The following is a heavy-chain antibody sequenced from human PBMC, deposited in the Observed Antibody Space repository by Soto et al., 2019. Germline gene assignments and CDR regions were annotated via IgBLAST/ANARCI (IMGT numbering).Heavy chain of an antibody. V-gene: IGHV3-74*01. CDR2: IHSDGSST. J-gene: IGHJ3*01. Sequence: EVQLVESGGGLVRPGGSLRLSCAASGFTFSYYWMHWVRQAPGKRLVWVSRIHSDGSSTTYADFAKGRFIISRDNARNTVDLQMNXXXXXXXXXXXXXXXXXXXXXXXGQGTVVTVSS. CDR3: XXXXXXXXXX. CDR1: GFTFSYYW.